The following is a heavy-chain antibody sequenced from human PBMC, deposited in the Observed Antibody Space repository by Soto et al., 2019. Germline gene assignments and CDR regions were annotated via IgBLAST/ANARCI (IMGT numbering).Heavy chain of an antibody. CDR1: GFTFGDYA. V-gene: IGHV3-49*04. CDR3: TTPNSVAGFFDY. CDR2: IRSKAYGGTT. Sequence: EVQLVESGGGLVQPGRSLRLSCTASGFTFGDYALSWVRQAPGKGLEWVGFIRSKAYGGTTEYAASVKGRFTISRDDSRSIAYLQMNSLKTEDTAVYYCTTPNSVAGFFDYWGQGTLVTVSS. J-gene: IGHJ4*02. D-gene: IGHD6-19*01.